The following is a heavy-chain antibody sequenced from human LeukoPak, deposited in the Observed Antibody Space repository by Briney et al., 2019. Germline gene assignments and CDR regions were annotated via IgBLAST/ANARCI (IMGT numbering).Heavy chain of an antibody. Sequence: PSETLSLTCTVSGGSISSYYWSWIRQPPGKGLEWIGYIYYSGSTNYNPSLKSRVTISVDTSKNQFSLKLSSVTAADTAVYYCARVGYDFWSGYYGFDIWGQGTMVTVSS. CDR1: GGSISSYY. V-gene: IGHV4-59*08. CDR2: IYYSGST. D-gene: IGHD3-3*01. CDR3: ARVGYDFWSGYYGFDI. J-gene: IGHJ3*02.